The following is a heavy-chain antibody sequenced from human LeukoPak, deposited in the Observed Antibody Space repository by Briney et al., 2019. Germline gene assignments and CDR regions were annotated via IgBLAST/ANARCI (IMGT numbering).Heavy chain of an antibody. Sequence: SQTLSLTCAISGDSVSINSAAWSWIRQSPARGLEWLGRTYYRSRWYNDYAVSVKSRITIKSDTSKNQFSLQLNSVTPEDTAVYYCARDRDLGNYYDGMVVWGQGTTVTVSS. V-gene: IGHV6-1*01. J-gene: IGHJ6*02. CDR2: TYYRSRWYN. CDR1: GDSVSINSAA. CDR3: ARDRDLGNYYDGMVV. D-gene: IGHD7-27*01.